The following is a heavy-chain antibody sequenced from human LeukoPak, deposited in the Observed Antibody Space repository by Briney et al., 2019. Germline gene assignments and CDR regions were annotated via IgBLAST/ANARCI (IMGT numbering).Heavy chain of an antibody. D-gene: IGHD2-15*01. CDR2: IGTAGDT. J-gene: IGHJ3*02. CDR1: GFTFSSYD. V-gene: IGHV3-13*01. Sequence: GSLRLSCAASGFTFSSYDMHWVRQATGKGLEWVSAIGTAGDTYYPGSVKGRFTISRENAKNSLYLQMNSLRAGDTAVYYCARGGCSGGSCCYDAFDIWGQGTMVTVSS. CDR3: ARGGCSGGSCCYDAFDI.